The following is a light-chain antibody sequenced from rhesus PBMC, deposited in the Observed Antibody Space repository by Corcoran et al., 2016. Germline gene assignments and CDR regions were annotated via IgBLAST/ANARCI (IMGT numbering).Light chain of an antibody. Sequence: DIQMTQSPSSLSASVGDRVTITCRASQGITNDLAWYQQKTGDTPKLLIYEASSLQSGIPSRFSGSGSGTDFTLTISSLQPEDLATYYCQHYYSTPFGGGTKVEIK. CDR3: QHYYSTP. CDR2: EAS. J-gene: IGKJ4*01. CDR1: QGITND. V-gene: IGKV1-25*01.